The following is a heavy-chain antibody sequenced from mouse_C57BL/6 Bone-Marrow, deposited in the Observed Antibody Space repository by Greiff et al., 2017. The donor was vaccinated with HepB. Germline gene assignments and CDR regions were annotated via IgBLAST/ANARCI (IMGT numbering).Heavy chain of an antibody. CDR3: ARKAAQASSLDY. CDR2: IYPGDGDT. V-gene: IGHV1-80*01. Sequence: VQLQQSGAELVKPGASVKISCKASGYAFSSYWMNWVKQRPGKGLEWIGQIYPGDGDTNYNGKFKGKATLTADKSSSTAYMQLSSLTSEDSAVYFCARKAAQASSLDYWGQGTTLTVSS. D-gene: IGHD3-2*02. J-gene: IGHJ2*01. CDR1: GYAFSSYW.